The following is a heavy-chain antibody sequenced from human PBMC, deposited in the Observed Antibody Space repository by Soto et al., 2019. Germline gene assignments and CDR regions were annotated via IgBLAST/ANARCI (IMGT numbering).Heavy chain of an antibody. CDR2: ISWNSGSI. Sequence: SLRLSCAASGFTFDDYAMHWVRQAPGKGLEWVSGISWNSGSIGYADSVKGRFTISRDNAKNSLYLQMNSLRAEDTALYYCAKDRIPNYYYYYMDVWGKGTTVTVSS. CDR1: GFTFDDYA. V-gene: IGHV3-9*01. CDR3: AKDRIPNYYYYYMDV. J-gene: IGHJ6*03.